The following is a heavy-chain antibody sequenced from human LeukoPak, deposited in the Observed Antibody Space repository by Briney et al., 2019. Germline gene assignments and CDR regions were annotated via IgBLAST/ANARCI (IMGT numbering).Heavy chain of an antibody. J-gene: IGHJ4*02. CDR1: GFTFDDYA. CDR3: AKGFGGYSYGYHTDY. Sequence: PGGSLRLSCAASGFTFDDYAMHWVRQAPGKGLEWVSGISWNSGSIGYADSVKGRFTISRDNAKNSLYLQMNSLRAEDTALYYCAKGFGGYSYGYHTDYWGQGTLVTASS. V-gene: IGHV3-9*01. D-gene: IGHD5-18*01. CDR2: ISWNSGSI.